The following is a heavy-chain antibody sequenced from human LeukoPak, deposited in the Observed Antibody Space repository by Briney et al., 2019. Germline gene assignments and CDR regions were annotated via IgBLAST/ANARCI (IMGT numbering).Heavy chain of an antibody. CDR2: MSNDGSSQ. J-gene: IGHJ6*02. CDR3: AKSGSAGLPVAGGLGYYGMDV. Sequence: GGSLRLSCAASGFTFSTYAMHWVRQAPGKGLEWVAVMSNDGSSQYYADSVKGRFTISRDNSKNTLSLQMDSLRVEDAAVYYYAKSGSAGLPVAGGLGYYGMDVWGQGSTVTVSS. D-gene: IGHD3-10*01. CDR1: GFTFSTYA. V-gene: IGHV3-30*18.